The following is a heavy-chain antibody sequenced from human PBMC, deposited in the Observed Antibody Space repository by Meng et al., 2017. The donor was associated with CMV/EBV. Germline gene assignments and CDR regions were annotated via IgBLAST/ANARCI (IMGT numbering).Heavy chain of an antibody. CDR2: INPDSGGT. V-gene: IGHV1-2*02. CDR3: ARGVGGTLWHDY. CDR1: GYTFTGYY. J-gene: IGHJ4*02. Sequence: ASVKVSCKASGYTFTGYYMHWVRQAPGQGLEWMGWINPDSGGTNYAQKFQGRVTMTRDTSISTAYMELSSLRSDDTAVYYRARGVGGTLWHDYWGQGTLVTVSS. D-gene: IGHD1-26*01.